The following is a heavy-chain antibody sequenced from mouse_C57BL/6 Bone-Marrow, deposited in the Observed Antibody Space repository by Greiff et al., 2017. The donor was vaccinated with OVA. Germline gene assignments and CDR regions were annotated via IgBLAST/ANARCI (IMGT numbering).Heavy chain of an antibody. CDR1: GYTFTDYY. CDR2: INPYNGGT. Sequence: EVQLQQSGPVLVKPGASVKMSCKASGYTFTDYYMNWVKQSHGKSLEWIGVINPYNGGTSYNQKFKGKATLTVDKSSSTAYMELNSLTSEDSAVYYCARWRLRYFDYWGQGTTLTVSS. J-gene: IGHJ2*01. D-gene: IGHD2-4*01. CDR3: ARWRLRYFDY. V-gene: IGHV1-19*01.